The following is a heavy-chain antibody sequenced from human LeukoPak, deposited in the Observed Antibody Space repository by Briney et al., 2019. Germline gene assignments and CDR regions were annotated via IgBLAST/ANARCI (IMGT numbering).Heavy chain of an antibody. D-gene: IGHD3-3*01. CDR1: GFTFSDYY. CDR3: ARVVWDYDFWSGYFGYFDY. J-gene: IGHJ4*02. Sequence: GGSLRLSCAASGFTFSDYYMMWIRQAPGKGLEWVSYIGSSGNSIYYADSVKGRFTISRDNAKNSPYLQMNSLRAEDTAVYYCARVVWDYDFWSGYFGYFDYWGQGTLVTVSS. CDR2: IGSSGNSI. V-gene: IGHV3-11*01.